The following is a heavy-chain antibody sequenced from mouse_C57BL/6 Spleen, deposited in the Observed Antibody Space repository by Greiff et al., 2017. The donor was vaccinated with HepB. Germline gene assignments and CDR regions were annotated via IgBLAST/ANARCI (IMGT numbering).Heavy chain of an antibody. CDR3: ARSLYGSSYVGYFDV. J-gene: IGHJ1*03. V-gene: IGHV1-55*01. Sequence: VQLQQPGAELVKPGASVKMSCKASGYTFTSYWITWVKQRPGQGLEWIGDIYPGSGSTNYNEKFKSKATLTVDTSSSTAYMQLSSLTSEDSAVYYCARSLYGSSYVGYFDVWGTGTTVTVSS. CDR1: GYTFTSYW. CDR2: IYPGSGST. D-gene: IGHD1-1*01.